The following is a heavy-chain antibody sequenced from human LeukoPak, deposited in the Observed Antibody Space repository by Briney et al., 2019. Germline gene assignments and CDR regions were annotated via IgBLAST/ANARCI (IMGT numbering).Heavy chain of an antibody. V-gene: IGHV3-7*05. CDR2: INQDGSEK. J-gene: IGHJ4*02. CDR3: ARDRTLGY. Sequence: PGGSLRVSCAASGFTFSSYWMSWVRQAPGKGLEWVANINQDGSEKYYVDSVKGRFTISRDNAKNSVYLQMNSLRGEDTAVYYCARDRTLGYWGQGTLVTVSS. D-gene: IGHD3-16*01. CDR1: GFTFSSYW.